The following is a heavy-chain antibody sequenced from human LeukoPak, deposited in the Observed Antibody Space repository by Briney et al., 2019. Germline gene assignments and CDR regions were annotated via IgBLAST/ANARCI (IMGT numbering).Heavy chain of an antibody. CDR1: GFTFSNAW. Sequence: GGSLRLSCAASGFTFSNAWMNWVRQAPGKGLEWVGRIKSKTDGGTTDYAAPVKGRFTISRDDSKNTLYLQMNSLKTEDTAVYYCARDGGYRGYDADCWGQGTLVTVSS. V-gene: IGHV3-15*07. CDR2: IKSKTDGGTT. CDR3: ARDGGYRGYDADC. J-gene: IGHJ4*02. D-gene: IGHD5-12*01.